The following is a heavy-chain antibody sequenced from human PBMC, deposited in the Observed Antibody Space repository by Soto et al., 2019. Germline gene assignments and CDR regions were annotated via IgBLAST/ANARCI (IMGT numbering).Heavy chain of an antibody. J-gene: IGHJ4*02. D-gene: IGHD3-3*01. CDR1: GGSFKSGSYS. V-gene: IGHV4-61*01. CDR2: VYHTGRT. CDR3: ARDFAYFDS. Sequence: SETLSLTCTVSGGSFKSGSYSWSWIRQPPGEGLEWIGYVYHTGRTSYNPSLKSRVSISMDTSKNQFSLNLDSVTAADTAVYFCARDFAYFDSWGQGTLVTVSS.